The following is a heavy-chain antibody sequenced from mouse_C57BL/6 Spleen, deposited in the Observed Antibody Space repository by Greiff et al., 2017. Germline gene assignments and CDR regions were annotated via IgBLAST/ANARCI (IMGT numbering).Heavy chain of an antibody. Sequence: QVQLQQSGAELMKPGASVKLSCKATGYTFTGYWIEWVKQRPGHGLEWIGEILPGSGSTNYNEKFKGKATFTADTPSNTAYLQLSSLTTEDSAIYYCARYPLITTGVATGDYFDYWGQGTTLTVSS. D-gene: IGHD1-1*01. CDR2: ILPGSGST. CDR1: GYTFTGYW. CDR3: ARYPLITTGVATGDYFDY. J-gene: IGHJ2*01. V-gene: IGHV1-9*01.